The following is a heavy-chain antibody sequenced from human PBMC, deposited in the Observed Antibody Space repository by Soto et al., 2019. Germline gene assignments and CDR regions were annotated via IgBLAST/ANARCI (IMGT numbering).Heavy chain of an antibody. CDR3: ARESTSSWYGSYAFDI. D-gene: IGHD6-13*01. V-gene: IGHV3-7*05. CDR2: IKQDGSET. J-gene: IGHJ3*02. Sequence: SLRLSCGASGFTFSSSWMSWVRQAPGKGLEGVAHIKQDGSETNYVDSVKGRFTISRDNAKNSLYLQMNSLRAEDTAVYFCARESTSSWYGSYAFDIWGQGTMVTVSS. CDR1: GFTFSSSW.